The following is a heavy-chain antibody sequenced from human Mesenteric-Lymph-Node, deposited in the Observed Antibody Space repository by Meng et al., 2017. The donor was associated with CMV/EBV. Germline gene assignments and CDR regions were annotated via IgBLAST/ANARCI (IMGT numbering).Heavy chain of an antibody. CDR1: GFTFSSYW. D-gene: IGHD6-13*01. CDR3: AKDHSDLKRGYSSSWYSLPDAFDI. V-gene: IGHV3-7*01. J-gene: IGHJ3*02. CDR2: IKQDGSEK. Sequence: GESLKISCAASGFTFSSYWMSWVRQAPGKGLEWVANIKQDGSEKYYVDSVKGRFTISRDNSKNTLYLQMNSLRAEDTAVYYCAKDHSDLKRGYSSSWYSLPDAFDIWGQGTMVTVSS.